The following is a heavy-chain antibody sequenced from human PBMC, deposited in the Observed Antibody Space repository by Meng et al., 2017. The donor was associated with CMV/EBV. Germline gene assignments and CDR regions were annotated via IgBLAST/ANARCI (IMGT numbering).Heavy chain of an antibody. CDR3: ARGYSYGYPWFDP. CDR2: INPNSGGT. Sequence: KASGYTCTGYYMHWVRQAPGQGLEWMGGINPNSGGTNYAQKFQGRVTMTRDTSISTAYMELSRLRSDDTAVYYCARGYSYGYPWFDPWGQGTLVTVSS. CDR1: GYTCTGYY. V-gene: IGHV1-2*02. J-gene: IGHJ5*02. D-gene: IGHD5-18*01.